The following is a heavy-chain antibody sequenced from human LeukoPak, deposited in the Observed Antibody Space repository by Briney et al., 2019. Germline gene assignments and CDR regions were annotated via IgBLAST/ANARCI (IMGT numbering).Heavy chain of an antibody. D-gene: IGHD5-18*01. Sequence: GASVKVSCKASGYSFTSHYMHWVRQAPGQGLEWMGLINPSGSSTLYAQKFQGRVTMTRDMSTTTDYMELSSLRSEDTAVYYCARASDGVVPGYSYGWKVGYYYYMDVWGKGTTVTVSS. CDR3: ARASDGVVPGYSYGWKVGYYYYMDV. V-gene: IGHV1-46*01. J-gene: IGHJ6*03. CDR1: GYSFTSHY. CDR2: INPSGSST.